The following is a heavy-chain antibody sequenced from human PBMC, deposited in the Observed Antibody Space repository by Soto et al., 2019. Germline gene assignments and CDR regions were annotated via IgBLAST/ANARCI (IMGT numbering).Heavy chain of an antibody. V-gene: IGHV4-31*03. Sequence: QVQLQESGPGLVKPSQTLTLTCTVSGGSISSGRCYWSWIRQHPGKGLEWIGHISDSGSSYYNPSLESRVTISVDTSKNQFSLKLSAVTAADTAVYFCARTTVYDVFTAYYSLFDYWGQGTMVTVSS. CDR3: ARTTVYDVFTAYYSLFDY. CDR1: GGSISSGRCY. D-gene: IGHD3-9*01. J-gene: IGHJ4*02. CDR2: ISDSGSS.